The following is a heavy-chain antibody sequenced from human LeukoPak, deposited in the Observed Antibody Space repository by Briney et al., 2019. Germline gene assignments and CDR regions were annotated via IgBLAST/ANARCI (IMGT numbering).Heavy chain of an antibody. J-gene: IGHJ4*02. D-gene: IGHD5-18*01. CDR1: GGSITNYY. CDR3: ARVQIGYSYGLFDY. Sequence: SETLSLTCTVSGGSITNYYWSWIRQPPGKGLEWIGYIYYTGSTNYNPSLKSRVTISVDTSKNQFSLKLSSVTAADTAVYYCARVQIGYSYGLFDYWGQGALVPSPQ. CDR2: IYYTGST. V-gene: IGHV4-59*01.